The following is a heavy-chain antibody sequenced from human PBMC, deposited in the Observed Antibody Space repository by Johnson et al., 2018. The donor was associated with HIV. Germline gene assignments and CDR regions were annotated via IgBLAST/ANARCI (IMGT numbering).Heavy chain of an antibody. CDR1: GFSFNKYW. Sequence: VQLVESGGGLVQPGGSLRLSCVGSGFSFNKYWMSWVRQAPGDRLERLTTINKDGGEEYYVDSVKGRFTISRDNARNSLYLQMNSLRVEDTAVYYCARGSRYTYDNDDVYLLHAFDLWGQGTLVTVSS. D-gene: IGHD3-16*01. CDR2: INKDGGEE. CDR3: ARGSRYTYDNDDVYLLHAFDL. V-gene: IGHV3-7*03. J-gene: IGHJ3*01.